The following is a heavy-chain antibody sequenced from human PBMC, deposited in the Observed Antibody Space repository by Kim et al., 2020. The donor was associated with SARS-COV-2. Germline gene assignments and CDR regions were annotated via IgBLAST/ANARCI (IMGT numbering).Heavy chain of an antibody. D-gene: IGHD2-2*02. CDR3: ARDDDCSSTSCYTIYYYGMDV. CDR2: ISSSSSYI. V-gene: IGHV3-21*01. CDR1: GFTFSSYS. J-gene: IGHJ6*02. Sequence: GGSLRLSCAASGFTFSSYSMNWVRQAPGKGLEWVSSISSSSSYIYYADSVKGRFTISRDNAKNSLYLQMNSLRAEDTAVYYCARDDDCSSTSCYTIYYYGMDVWGQGTTVTVSS.